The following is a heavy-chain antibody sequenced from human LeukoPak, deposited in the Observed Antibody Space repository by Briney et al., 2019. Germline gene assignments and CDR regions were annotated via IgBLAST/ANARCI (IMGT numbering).Heavy chain of an antibody. CDR3: ARQDNDDDFDS. D-gene: IGHD3-16*01. CDR1: GYTFTRYA. CDR2: INMYTANP. Sequence: ASVKVSCKASGYTFTRYAINWLRQAPGQGLEWMGWINMYTANPAYAQGFTERFVFSLDTSVTTAYLQISNLKTEDTAVYYCARQDNDDDFDSWGPGTPVTVSS. J-gene: IGHJ4*02. V-gene: IGHV7-4-1*02.